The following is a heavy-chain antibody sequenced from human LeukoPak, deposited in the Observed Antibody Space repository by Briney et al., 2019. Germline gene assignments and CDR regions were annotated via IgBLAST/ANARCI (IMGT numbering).Heavy chain of an antibody. J-gene: IGHJ4*02. CDR2: INHSGST. D-gene: IGHD2-21*02. Sequence: PSETLSLTCAVYGGSFSGYYWSWIRQPPGKGLEWIGEINHSGSTNYNPSLESRVTISVDTSKNQFSLKLSSVTAADTAVYYCARRRVRGVTAIRGYFDYWGQGTLVTVSS. CDR1: GGSFSGYY. V-gene: IGHV4-34*01. CDR3: ARRRVRGVTAIRGYFDY.